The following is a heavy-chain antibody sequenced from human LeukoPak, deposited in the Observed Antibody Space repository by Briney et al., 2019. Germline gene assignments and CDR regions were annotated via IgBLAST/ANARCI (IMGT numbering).Heavy chain of an antibody. J-gene: IGHJ4*02. CDR1: GDSINSNY. V-gene: IGHV4-59*01. CDR2: IYYGGST. Sequence: PSETLSLTCSVSGDSINSNYWSWMRQPPGKGLEWIGYIYYGGSTNYNPSLKSRVSMSVDMSKNQFSLNLSSVTAADTAVYHCARLLAGCPGGRCRAHFDYWGQGTLVTVSS. CDR3: ARLLAGCPGGRCRAHFDY. D-gene: IGHD2-15*01.